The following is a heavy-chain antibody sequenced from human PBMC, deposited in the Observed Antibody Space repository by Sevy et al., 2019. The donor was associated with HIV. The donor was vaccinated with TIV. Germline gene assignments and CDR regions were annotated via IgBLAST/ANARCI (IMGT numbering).Heavy chain of an antibody. V-gene: IGHV1-2*02. CDR2: INPNSGGT. Sequence: GESLKISCKASGYTFSGFYVHWVRQAPGQGLEWMGWINPNSGGTNYAQNFQGRVTMTSDTSISTAYMELGRLRSDDTAVYYCARDHGYYDVSGYLPGAFDMSGQGTMVTVSS. CDR3: ARDHGYYDVSGYLPGAFDM. J-gene: IGHJ3*02. CDR1: GYTFSGFY. D-gene: IGHD3-22*01.